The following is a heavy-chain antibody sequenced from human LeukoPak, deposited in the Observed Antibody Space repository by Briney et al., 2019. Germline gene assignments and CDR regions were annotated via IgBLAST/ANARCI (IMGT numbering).Heavy chain of an antibody. CDR2: IYYSGST. D-gene: IGHD6-13*01. J-gene: IGHJ4*02. Sequence: SETLSLTCTVSGGSISSSSYYWGWIRQPPGKGLEWIGSIYYSGSTYYNPSLKSRVTISVDTSKNQFSLKLSSVTAADTAVYYCARQYSSSWWEFDYWGQGTLVTVSS. V-gene: IGHV4-39*07. CDR3: ARQYSSSWWEFDY. CDR1: GGSISSSSYY.